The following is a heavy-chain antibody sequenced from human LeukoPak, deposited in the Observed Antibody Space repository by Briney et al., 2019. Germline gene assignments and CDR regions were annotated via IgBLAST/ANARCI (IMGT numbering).Heavy chain of an antibody. CDR1: GGSSSGYY. V-gene: IGHV4-34*01. Sequence: SETLSLTCAVYGGSSSGYYWRWIRQPPGKGLEWIGEINHSGSTNYNPSLKSRVTISVDTSKNQFSLKLSSVTAADTAVYYCARCRGSPFYYYYYYYMDVWGKGTTDTVSS. D-gene: IGHD6-19*01. CDR3: ARCRGSPFYYYYYYYMDV. J-gene: IGHJ6*03. CDR2: INHSGST.